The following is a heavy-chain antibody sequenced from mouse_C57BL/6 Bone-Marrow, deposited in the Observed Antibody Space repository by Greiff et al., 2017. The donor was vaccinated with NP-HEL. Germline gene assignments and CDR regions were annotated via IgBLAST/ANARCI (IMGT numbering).Heavy chain of an antibody. CDR3: ARVYGSILDY. J-gene: IGHJ2*01. CDR1: GFTFTDYY. Sequence: EVQVVESGGGLVQPGGSLSLSCAASGFTFTDYYMSWVRQPPGKALEWLGFIRNKANGYTTEYSASVKGRFTISRDNSQSILYLQMNALRAEDSATYYCARVYGSILDYWGQGTTLTVSS. D-gene: IGHD1-1*01. V-gene: IGHV7-3*01. CDR2: IRNKANGYTT.